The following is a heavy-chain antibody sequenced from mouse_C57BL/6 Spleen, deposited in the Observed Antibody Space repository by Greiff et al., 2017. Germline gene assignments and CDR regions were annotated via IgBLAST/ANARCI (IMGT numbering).Heavy chain of an antibody. Sequence: QVQLQQSGAELARPGASVKMSCKASGYTFTSYTMHWVKQRPGQGLEWIGYINPSSGYTKYNQKFKDKATLTADKSSSTAYMQLSSLTSEDAAVYYCARSGDGGYYFDYWGQGTTLTVSS. V-gene: IGHV1-4*01. J-gene: IGHJ2*01. CDR1: GYTFTSYT. CDR3: ARSGDGGYYFDY. CDR2: INPSSGYT.